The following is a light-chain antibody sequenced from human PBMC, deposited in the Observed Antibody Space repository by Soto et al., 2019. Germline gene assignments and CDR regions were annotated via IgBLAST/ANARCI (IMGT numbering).Light chain of an antibody. J-gene: IGLJ1*01. CDR3: CSYAGSPYV. Sequence: QSVLTQPRSVSGSPGQSVTISCTGTSSDVGGYNYVSWYQQHPGKAPKLMIYDVSKRPSGVPDRFSGSKSCNTASLTISGLQAEDEADYYCCSYAGSPYVFGTGTKVTVL. CDR1: SSDVGGYNY. CDR2: DVS. V-gene: IGLV2-11*01.